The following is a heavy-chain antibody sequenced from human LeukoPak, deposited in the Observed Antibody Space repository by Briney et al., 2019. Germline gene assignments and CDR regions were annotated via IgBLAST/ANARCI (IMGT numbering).Heavy chain of an antibody. CDR1: GFTFSGYD. Sequence: GGSLRLSCAASGFTFSGYDMSWVHQAPGKGLEWVSYTSSSSSTIYYADSVKSRLTISRDNAKNSLYLQMNSLRAEDTAVYYCARLRYYGMDVWGQGTTVTVSS. V-gene: IGHV3-48*04. CDR2: TSSSSSTI. J-gene: IGHJ6*02. CDR3: ARLRYYGMDV.